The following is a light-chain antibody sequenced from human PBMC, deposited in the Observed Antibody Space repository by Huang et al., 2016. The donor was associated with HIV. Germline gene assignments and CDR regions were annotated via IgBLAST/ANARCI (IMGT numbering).Light chain of an antibody. V-gene: IGKV2-28*01. J-gene: IGKJ4*01. Sequence: DIVMTQSPLSLPVTPGAPASISCRSSQRLLHGNGFTSLDWYVLKPGQPPQLLIYMGSSRASGVPDRFSGSGSGTDFTLKISRVEAEDVGVYYCMQALQTPPTFGGGTKVEIK. CDR1: QRLLHGNGFTS. CDR3: MQALQTPPT. CDR2: MGS.